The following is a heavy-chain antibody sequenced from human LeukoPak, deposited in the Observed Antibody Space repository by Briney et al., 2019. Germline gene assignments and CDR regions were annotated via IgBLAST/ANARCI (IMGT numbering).Heavy chain of an antibody. J-gene: IGHJ6*02. CDR1: GYTFTSYA. CDR3: ARDGFTIFGVVIIYQDYYYGMDV. Sequence: ASVKVSCKASGYTFTSYAFHWVRQAPGQRLEWLGWIHAGNGDTKHSQKFQDRLTITRDTSASTAYMELSSLRSDDTAVYYCARDGFTIFGVVIIYQDYYYGMDVWGQGTTVTVSS. V-gene: IGHV1-3*01. D-gene: IGHD3-3*01. CDR2: IHAGNGDT.